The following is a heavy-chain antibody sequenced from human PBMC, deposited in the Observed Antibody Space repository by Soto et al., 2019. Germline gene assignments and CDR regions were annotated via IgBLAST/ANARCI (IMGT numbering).Heavy chain of an antibody. D-gene: IGHD4-4*01. V-gene: IGHV3-30-3*01. Sequence: GGSLRLSCAASGFTFSSYAMHWVRQAPGKGLEWVAVISYDGSNKYYADSVKGRFTISRDNSKNTLYLQMNSLRAEDTAVYYCARDRNSNKKYYYGMDVWGQGTTVTVSS. J-gene: IGHJ6*02. CDR3: ARDRNSNKKYYYGMDV. CDR2: ISYDGSNK. CDR1: GFTFSSYA.